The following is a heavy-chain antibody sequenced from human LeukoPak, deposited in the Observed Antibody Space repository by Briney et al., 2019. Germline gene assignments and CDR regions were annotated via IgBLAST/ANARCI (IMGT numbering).Heavy chain of an antibody. J-gene: IGHJ3*02. D-gene: IGHD3-22*01. CDR2: MNPNSGGT. CDR3: ARGGSRLGTVIVVVNAFDI. Sequence: ASVKVSCKASGYTFTNYDINWVRQATGQGLEWMGWMNPNSGGTNYAQKFQGRVTMTRDTSISTAYMELSRLRSDDTAVYYCARGGSRLGTVIVVVNAFDIWGQGTMVTVSS. CDR1: GYTFTNYD. V-gene: IGHV1-2*02.